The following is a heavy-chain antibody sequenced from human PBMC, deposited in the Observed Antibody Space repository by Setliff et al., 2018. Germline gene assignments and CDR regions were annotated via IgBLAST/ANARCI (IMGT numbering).Heavy chain of an antibody. CDR2: IILIFDRT. CDR1: GGTFGDYG. V-gene: IGHV1-69*06. D-gene: IGHD6-25*01. J-gene: IGHJ1*01. CDR3: ARAAGSLTSDEYFHH. Sequence: SVKVSCKASGGTFGDYGITWVRQAPGQGLEWMGGIILIFDRTKYAQKFQGRVTITADKSTSTAYMELSSLKSEDTAVYYCARAAGSLTSDEYFHHWGQGTLVTVAS.